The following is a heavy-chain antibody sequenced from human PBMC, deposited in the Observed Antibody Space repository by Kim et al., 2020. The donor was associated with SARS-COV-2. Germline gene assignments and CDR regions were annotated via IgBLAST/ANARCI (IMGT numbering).Heavy chain of an antibody. CDR1: GFTFSSYW. Sequence: GGSLRLSCAASGFTFSSYWMSWVRQAPGKGLEWVANIKQDGSEKYYVDSVKGRFTISRDNAKNSLYLQMNSLRAEDTAVYYCARYRTPYGDPVFDYWGQGTLVTVSS. J-gene: IGHJ4*02. CDR2: IKQDGSEK. D-gene: IGHD4-17*01. CDR3: ARYRTPYGDPVFDY. V-gene: IGHV3-7*03.